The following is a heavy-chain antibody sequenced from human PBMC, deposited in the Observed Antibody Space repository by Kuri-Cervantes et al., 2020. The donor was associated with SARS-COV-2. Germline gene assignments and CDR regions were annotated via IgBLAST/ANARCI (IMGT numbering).Heavy chain of an antibody. CDR3: ARDREQLVARAYYYYYYMDV. D-gene: IGHD6-13*01. CDR2: IRYDGSNK. J-gene: IGHJ6*03. V-gene: IGHV3-30*02. Sequence: GESLKISCAASGFTFSSYGMHWVRQAPGKGLEWVAFIRYDGSNKYYADSVKGRFTISRDNSKNTLYLQMNSLRSEDTAVYYCARDREQLVARAYYYYYYMDVWGKGTTVTVSS. CDR1: GFTFSSYG.